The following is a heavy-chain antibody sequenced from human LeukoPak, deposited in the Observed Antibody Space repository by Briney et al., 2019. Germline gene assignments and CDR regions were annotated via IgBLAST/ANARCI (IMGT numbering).Heavy chain of an antibody. D-gene: IGHD2-2*01. J-gene: IGHJ4*02. CDR2: IYYSGST. V-gene: IGHV4-39*01. Sequence: SETLSLTCTVSGGSISSSSYYWGWIRQPPGKGLEWIGSIYYSGSTYYNPSLKSRVTISVDTSKNQFSLKLSSVTAADTAVYYCARLAVWVGPYCSSTSCYVFDYWGQGTLVTVSS. CDR1: GGSISSSSYY. CDR3: ARLAVWVGPYCSSTSCYVFDY.